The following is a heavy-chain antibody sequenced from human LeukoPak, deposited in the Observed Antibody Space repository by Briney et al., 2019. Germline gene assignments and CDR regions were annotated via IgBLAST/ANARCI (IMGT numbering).Heavy chain of an antibody. Sequence: GGSLRLSCAASGFTFSSYDMHWVRQATGKGLEWVSAIGTAGDTYYPGSVKGRFTISRENAKNSLYLQMNSLRAGDTAVYYCARVAYYYGSGSTYYFDYWGQGTLVTVSS. V-gene: IGHV3-13*01. CDR3: ARVAYYYGSGSTYYFDY. CDR1: GFTFSSYD. CDR2: IGTAGDT. D-gene: IGHD3-10*01. J-gene: IGHJ4*02.